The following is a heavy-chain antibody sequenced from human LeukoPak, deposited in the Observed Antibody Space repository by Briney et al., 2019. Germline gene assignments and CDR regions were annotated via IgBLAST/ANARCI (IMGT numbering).Heavy chain of an antibody. CDR1: GGSISSSNW. Sequence: SETLSLTCAVSGGSISSSNWWTWLRQPPGKGLEWIGEIYHSGSANYNLSLKSRVTISIDKSKNQFSLNLSSLTAADTAGYYRARILNIGAGRFDPWGQGTLVTVCS. CDR2: IYHSGSA. CDR3: ARILNIGAGRFDP. V-gene: IGHV4-4*02. J-gene: IGHJ5*02. D-gene: IGHD5-12*01.